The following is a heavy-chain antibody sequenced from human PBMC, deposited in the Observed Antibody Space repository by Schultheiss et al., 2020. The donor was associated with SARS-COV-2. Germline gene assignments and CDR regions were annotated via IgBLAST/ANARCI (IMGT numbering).Heavy chain of an antibody. D-gene: IGHD6-13*01. V-gene: IGHV3-30-3*01. Sequence: GGSLRLSCAASGFTFSSYAMHWVRQAPGKGLEWVAVISYDGSNKYYADSVKGRFTISRDNSKNTLYLQMNSLRAEDTAVYYCAKADSSIYYYYGMDVWGQGTTVTVSS. CDR2: ISYDGSNK. CDR1: GFTFSSYA. CDR3: AKADSSIYYYYGMDV. J-gene: IGHJ6*02.